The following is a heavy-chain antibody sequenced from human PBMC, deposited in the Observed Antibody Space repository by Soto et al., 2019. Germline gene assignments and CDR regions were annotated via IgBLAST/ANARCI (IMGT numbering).Heavy chain of an antibody. CDR1: GFTFSSYA. V-gene: IGHV3-23*01. D-gene: IGHD6-19*01. CDR3: ARRSSGWYFDY. Sequence: EVQLLESGGGLVQLGGSLRLSCAASGFTFSSYAMSWVRQAPGKGLEWVSAISGSGGSTYYADSVKDRFTISRDNSKNTLYLQMNSLRAEDTAVYYCARRSSGWYFDYWGQGTLVTVSS. J-gene: IGHJ4*02. CDR2: ISGSGGST.